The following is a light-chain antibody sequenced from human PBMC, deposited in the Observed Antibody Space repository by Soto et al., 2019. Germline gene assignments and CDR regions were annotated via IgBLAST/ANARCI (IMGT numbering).Light chain of an antibody. CDR3: QKSYSTTWK. Sequence: IQITHSPSSLSASVVDRVTITFLTSQGISTYLNWYQQKPGKAPKLLIYAASSLQSGVPSRLSGSGSETDFTLTISSLQPEDFATYSCQKSYSTTWKFGQGTKVDIK. CDR1: QGISTY. J-gene: IGKJ1*01. CDR2: AAS. V-gene: IGKV1-39*01.